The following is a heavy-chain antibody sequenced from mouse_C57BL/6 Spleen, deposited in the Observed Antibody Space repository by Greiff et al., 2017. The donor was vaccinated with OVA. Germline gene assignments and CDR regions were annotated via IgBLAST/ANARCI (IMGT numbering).Heavy chain of an antibody. CDR2: IRNKANNHAS. D-gene: IGHD4-1*01. Sequence: EVKLVESGGGLVQPGGSMKLSCAASGFTFSDAWMDWVRQSPETGLEWVAEIRNKANNHASYYAESVKGRFTISRDDSKSSVYLQMDSLRAEDTGMYYCTRDLTGTEFAYWGQGTLVTVSA. CDR3: TRDLTGTEFAY. J-gene: IGHJ3*01. V-gene: IGHV6-6*01. CDR1: GFTFSDAW.